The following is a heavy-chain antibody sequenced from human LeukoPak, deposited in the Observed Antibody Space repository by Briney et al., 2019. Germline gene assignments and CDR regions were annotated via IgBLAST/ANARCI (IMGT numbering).Heavy chain of an antibody. D-gene: IGHD3-22*01. Sequence: GGSLRLSCAASGFTFSSYGMHWVRQAPGKGLEWVAVISYDGSNKGNADSVKGRFTLSRDNSKNTMYLQMNSLRAEDTAMYYCARAPMSYDSSGFGGAFDIWGQGTMVTVSS. V-gene: IGHV3-30*03. CDR3: ARAPMSYDSSGFGGAFDI. CDR1: GFTFSSYG. CDR2: ISYDGSNK. J-gene: IGHJ3*02.